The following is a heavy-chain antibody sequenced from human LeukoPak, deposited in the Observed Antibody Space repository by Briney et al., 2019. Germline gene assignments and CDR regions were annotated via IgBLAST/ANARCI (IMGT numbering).Heavy chain of an antibody. J-gene: IGHJ4*02. D-gene: IGHD2-15*01. CDR2: ISSSGSAI. CDR3: VRVKGSYFDY. Sequence: GGSLRLSCAASGFPLSSYSINWVRQAPGKGLEWVSYISSSGSAIYYVDSVKGRFTASRDNAKNSLFLQMNSPRAEDTAVYYCVRVKGSYFDYWGQGALVTISS. CDR1: GFPLSSYS. V-gene: IGHV3-48*01.